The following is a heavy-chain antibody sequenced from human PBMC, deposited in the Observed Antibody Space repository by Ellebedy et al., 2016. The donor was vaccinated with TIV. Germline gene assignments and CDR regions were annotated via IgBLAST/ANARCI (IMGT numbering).Heavy chain of an antibody. D-gene: IGHD1-26*01. CDR3: ARGRAGVVGGIDF. V-gene: IGHV6-1*01. Sequence: SQTLSLTCAISGDSVSSNSASWNWIRQSPSRGLEWLGRTYYRSKWYNDYAESVKGRISLNADTSKNQLSLQLNSVTPEDTAVYYCARGRAGVVGGIDFWGQGTLVTVSS. J-gene: IGHJ4*02. CDR1: GDSVSSNSAS. CDR2: TYYRSKWYN.